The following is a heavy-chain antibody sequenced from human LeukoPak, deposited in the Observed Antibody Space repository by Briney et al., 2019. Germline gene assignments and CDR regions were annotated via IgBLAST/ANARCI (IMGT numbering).Heavy chain of an antibody. J-gene: IGHJ4*02. V-gene: IGHV4-59*08. CDR3: ARLDCGADSCYNY. D-gene: IGHD2-21*02. CDR2: INYSGNI. Sequence: SETLSLTCLVSGDSISSDYWSWVRQPPGKGLEWLGFINYSGNISYNPSIKSRVTISIDTSNNQVSLNLSSVTATDTAIYYCARLDCGADSCYNYWGRGSLVTVSS. CDR1: GDSISSDY.